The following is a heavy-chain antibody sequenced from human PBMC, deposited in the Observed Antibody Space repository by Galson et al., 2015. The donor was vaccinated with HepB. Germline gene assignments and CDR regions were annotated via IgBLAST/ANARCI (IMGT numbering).Heavy chain of an antibody. J-gene: IGHJ5*02. CDR1: GFTFSTHS. D-gene: IGHD6-13*01. V-gene: IGHV3-30-3*01. CDR3: VRDRSVAAGIYWFDP. Sequence: SLRLSCAASGFTFSTHSMHWVRHAPGKGLEWVSVISPDGNNKYYADSVKGRLTISRDNSKNTLFLQINSLRAEDTATYYCVRDRSVAAGIYWFDPWGQGTLVTVSS. CDR2: ISPDGNNK.